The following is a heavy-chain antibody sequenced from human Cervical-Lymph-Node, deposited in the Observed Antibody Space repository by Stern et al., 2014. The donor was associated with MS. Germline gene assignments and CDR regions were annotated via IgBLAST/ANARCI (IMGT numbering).Heavy chain of an antibody. CDR2: IIPMFGTA. CDR1: GGTFNNHV. J-gene: IGHJ4*02. V-gene: IGHV1-69*06. CDR3: ANRDMGYSYGRHDY. Sequence: VQLVESGAEVKKPGSSVKVSCKASGGTFNNHVISWVREAPGQGLEWMGGIIPMFGTADYAQRFQGRVKITADKSTSTVHMELSSLTSEDTAMYYCANRDMGYSYGRHDYWGQGTLVTVSS. D-gene: IGHD5-18*01.